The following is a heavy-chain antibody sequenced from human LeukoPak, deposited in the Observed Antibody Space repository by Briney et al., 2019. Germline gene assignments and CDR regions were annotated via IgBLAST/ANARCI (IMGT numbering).Heavy chain of an antibody. J-gene: IGHJ4*02. CDR3: AKASGEYSGSYFDY. CDR1: GFTFRSYG. D-gene: IGHD1-26*01. Sequence: PGRSLRLTCVASGFTFRSYGMHWVRQAPGKGLEWVAVISYDGSNKYYADSVKGRFTISRDNSKNTLYLQMNSLRAEDTAVYYCAKASGEYSGSYFDYWGQGTLVTVSS. V-gene: IGHV3-30*18. CDR2: ISYDGSNK.